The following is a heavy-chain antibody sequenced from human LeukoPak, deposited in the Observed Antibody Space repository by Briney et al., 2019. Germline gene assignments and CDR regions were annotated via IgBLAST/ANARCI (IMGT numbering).Heavy chain of an antibody. Sequence: PSQTLSLTCAVSGGSISSGGYSWSWIRQPPGKGLEWIGEINHSGSTNYNPSLKSRVTISVDTSKNQFSLKLSSVTAADTAVYYCARGTAYYYGSGSYGKYFQHWGQGTLVTVSS. D-gene: IGHD3-10*01. CDR2: INHSGST. CDR3: ARGTAYYYGSGSYGKYFQH. J-gene: IGHJ1*01. V-gene: IGHV4-30-2*01. CDR1: GGSISSGGYS.